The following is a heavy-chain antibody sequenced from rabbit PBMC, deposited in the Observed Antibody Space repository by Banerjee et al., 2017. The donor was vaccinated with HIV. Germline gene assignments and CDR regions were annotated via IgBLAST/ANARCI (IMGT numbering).Heavy chain of an antibody. Sequence: QLKESGGGWVQPGGSLKLSGKASGFDFSGYNLSWVRQAPGKGLEWIGYIDPVFGSTYYASWVNGRFSISRENAQNTVFLQMTSLTAADTATYFCARDGAGGSYFALWGPGTLVTVS. CDR3: ARDGAGGSYFAL. CDR2: IDPVFGST. J-gene: IGHJ4*01. D-gene: IGHD8-1*01. V-gene: IGHV1S7*01. CDR1: GFDFSGYN.